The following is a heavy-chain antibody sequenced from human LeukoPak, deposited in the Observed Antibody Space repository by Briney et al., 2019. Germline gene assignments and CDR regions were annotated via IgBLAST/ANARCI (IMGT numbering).Heavy chain of an antibody. CDR2: ISDSGGNT. D-gene: IGHD6-6*01. V-gene: IGHV3-23*01. CDR3: ASWIAAHFDY. Sequence: GGSLRLSCAASGFTFSAYAMNWVRQAPGKGLEWVSTISDSGGNTHYADSVKGRFTISRDNSKNTLYLQMNSLRAEDTAVYYCASWIAAHFDYWGQGTLVTVSS. J-gene: IGHJ4*02. CDR1: GFTFSAYA.